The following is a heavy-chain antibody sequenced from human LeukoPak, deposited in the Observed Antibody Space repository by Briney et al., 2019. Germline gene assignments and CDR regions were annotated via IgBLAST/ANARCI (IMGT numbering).Heavy chain of an antibody. CDR3: AREAKIAATADY. CDR1: GFTFSSYS. D-gene: IGHD6-13*01. CDR2: ISSSSSYI. V-gene: IGHV3-21*01. J-gene: IGHJ4*02. Sequence: GGSLRLSCAASGFTFSSYSMNWVRQAPGKGLEWVSSISSSSSYIYYADSVKGRFTISRDNAKNSLYLQMNSLRAEDTAVYYCAREAKIAATADYWGQGTLVTVSS.